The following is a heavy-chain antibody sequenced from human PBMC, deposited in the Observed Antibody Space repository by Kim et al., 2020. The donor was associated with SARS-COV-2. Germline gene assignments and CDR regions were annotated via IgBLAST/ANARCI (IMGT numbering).Heavy chain of an antibody. CDR2: INGGHGNT. V-gene: IGHV1-3*01. J-gene: IGHJ5*02. D-gene: IGHD3-10*01. CDR1: GYTFDTYS. Sequence: ASVKVSCKASGYTFDTYSLYWVRQAPGQRFEWMGWINGGHGNTRYSQNFQGRVTITRDTSATTAYMELSSLTSQDTAVYYCAREGSGSYNWFDPWGQGTL. CDR3: AREGSGSYNWFDP.